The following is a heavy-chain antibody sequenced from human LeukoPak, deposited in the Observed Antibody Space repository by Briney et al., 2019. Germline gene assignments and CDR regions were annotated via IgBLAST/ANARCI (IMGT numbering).Heavy chain of an antibody. CDR2: INHSGST. Sequence: PSETLSLTCAVYGGSFSGYYWSWIRQPPGKGLEWIGEINHSGSTNYNPSLKSRVTISVDTSKNQFSLKLSSVTAADTAVYYCARKRVVPATVIGYYGMDVWGQGATVIVSS. CDR1: GGSFSGYY. CDR3: ARKRVVPATVIGYYGMDV. V-gene: IGHV4-34*01. J-gene: IGHJ6*02. D-gene: IGHD2-8*01.